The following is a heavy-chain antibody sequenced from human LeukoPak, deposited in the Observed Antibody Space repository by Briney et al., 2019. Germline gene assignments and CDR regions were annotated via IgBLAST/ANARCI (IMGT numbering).Heavy chain of an antibody. CDR2: INPNSGGT. D-gene: IGHD5-18*01. CDR3: ARFQDTARFDP. Sequence: ASVKVSCKASGYTFTGYYMHWVRQAPGQGLEWMGRINPNSGGTNYAQKFQGRVTMTRDTSISTAYMELSSLRSEDTAVYYCARFQDTARFDPWGQGTLVTVSS. CDR1: GYTFTGYY. V-gene: IGHV1-2*06. J-gene: IGHJ5*02.